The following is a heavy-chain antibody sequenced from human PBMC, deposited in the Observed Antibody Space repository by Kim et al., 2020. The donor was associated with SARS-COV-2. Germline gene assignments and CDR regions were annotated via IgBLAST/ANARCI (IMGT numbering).Heavy chain of an antibody. CDR2: IYPADSQT. CDR1: GYSFSNHW. CDR3: ARLLGTTTSNWKFFDY. D-gene: IGHD1-1*01. Sequence: GESLKISCQGSGYSFSNHWIAWVRQMPGKALEWMGIIYPADSQTKYLSTLQGQVTLSADTSINTTYLQWSSLKASDTAMYYCARLLGTTTSNWKFFDYWGQGTVVTVSS. J-gene: IGHJ4*02. V-gene: IGHV5-51*01.